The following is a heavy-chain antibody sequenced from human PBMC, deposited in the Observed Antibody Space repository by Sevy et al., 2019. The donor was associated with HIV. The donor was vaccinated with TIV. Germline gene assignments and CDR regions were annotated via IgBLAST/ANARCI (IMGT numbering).Heavy chain of an antibody. V-gene: IGHV3-11*06. CDR3: ARGKVLFDY. CDR1: GFTFSDYY. Sequence: GGSLRLSCAASGFTFSDYYMSWIRQAPGKGPEWVSYINNGSRFINYVDSVKGRFTISRDNAKNSLYLQMNSLRAGDTAVYYCARGKVLFDYWGQGTLVTVSS. CDR2: INNGSRFI. J-gene: IGHJ4*02.